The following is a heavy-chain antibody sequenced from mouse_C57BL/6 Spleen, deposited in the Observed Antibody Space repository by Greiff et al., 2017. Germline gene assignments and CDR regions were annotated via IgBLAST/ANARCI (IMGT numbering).Heavy chain of an antibody. CDR1: GYTFTSYW. J-gene: IGHJ2*01. V-gene: IGHV1-69*01. D-gene: IGHD1-2*01. CDR2: IDPSDSYT. CDR3: ARPRSFYFDY. Sequence: QVQLQQPGAELVMPGASVKLSCKASGYTFTSYWMHWVKQRPGQGLEWIGEIDPSDSYTNYNQKFKGKSTLTVDKSSSTAYMELRSLTSEDSAVYYCARPRSFYFDYWGQGTTLTVSS.